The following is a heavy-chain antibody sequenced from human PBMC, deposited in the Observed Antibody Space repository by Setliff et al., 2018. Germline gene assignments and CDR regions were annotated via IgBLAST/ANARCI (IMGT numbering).Heavy chain of an antibody. CDR3: ARRLRESHAFHI. D-gene: IGHD2-15*01. CDR2: IHNSGTA. Sequence: SETLSLTCTVSGGSISSDDNYWSWIRLPPGKGLEWIGYIHNSGTAYSNPSLRSRLTISVDTSKNQFSLKLNSVTAADTAVYYCARRLRESHAFHIWGQGTLVTVSS. J-gene: IGHJ3*02. V-gene: IGHV4-30-4*08. CDR1: GGSISSDDNY.